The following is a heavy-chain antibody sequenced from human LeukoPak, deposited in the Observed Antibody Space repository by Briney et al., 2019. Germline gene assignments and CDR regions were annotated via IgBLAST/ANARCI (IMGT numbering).Heavy chain of an antibody. CDR1: GFTFSSYE. CDR3: ARDGEYSGYEPEAFDI. D-gene: IGHD5-12*01. V-gene: IGHV3-48*03. Sequence: PGGSLRLSCAASGFTFSSYEMNWVRQAPGKGLEWVSYISSSGSTIYYADSVKGRVTISRDNAKNSLYLQLNSLRAEDTAVYYCARDGEYSGYEPEAFDIWGQGTMVTVSS. J-gene: IGHJ3*02. CDR2: ISSSGSTI.